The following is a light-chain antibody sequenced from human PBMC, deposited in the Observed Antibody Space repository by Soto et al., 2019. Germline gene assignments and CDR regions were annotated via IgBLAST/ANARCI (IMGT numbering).Light chain of an antibody. Sequence: EIVMTQSPATLSVSPGERATLSCRASQSVSSNLAWYQQKPGQAPRLLIYGASTRATGLPARFSGSGSGTDFTLTISSLEPEDFAVYYCQHRSNWPGFGQGTRLEIK. V-gene: IGKV3-15*01. CDR2: GAS. CDR1: QSVSSN. J-gene: IGKJ5*01. CDR3: QHRSNWPG.